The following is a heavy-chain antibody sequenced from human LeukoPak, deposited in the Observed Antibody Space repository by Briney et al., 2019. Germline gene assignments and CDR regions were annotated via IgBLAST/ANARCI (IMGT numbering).Heavy chain of an antibody. CDR3: ARDISDDYVWGSYRSFDY. J-gene: IGHJ4*02. CDR1: GFTFSTYN. D-gene: IGHD3-16*02. CDR2: ITSSSSYI. Sequence: GGSLRPSCAASGFTFSTYNMNWVRQAPGKGLEWVSSITSSSSYIYYADSVKGRFTISRDNSKNTLYLQMNSLRAEDTAVYYCARDISDDYVWGSYRSFDYWGQGTLVTVSS. V-gene: IGHV3-21*01.